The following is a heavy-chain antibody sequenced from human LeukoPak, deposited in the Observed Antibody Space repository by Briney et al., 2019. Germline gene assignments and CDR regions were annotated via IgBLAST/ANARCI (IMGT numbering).Heavy chain of an antibody. V-gene: IGHV4-61*10. J-gene: IGHJ4*02. CDR1: GGSISSGSYY. D-gene: IGHD3-16*01. CDR2: INHSGST. Sequence: SETLSLTCTVSGGSISSGSYYWSWIRQPAGKGLEWIGEINHSGSTNYNPSLKSRVTISVDTSKNQFSLKLSSVTAADTAVYYCARRRRERGPRWGYFDYWGQGTLVTVSS. CDR3: ARRRRERGPRWGYFDY.